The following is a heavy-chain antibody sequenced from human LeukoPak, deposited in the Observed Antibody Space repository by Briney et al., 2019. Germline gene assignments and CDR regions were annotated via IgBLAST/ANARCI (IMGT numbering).Heavy chain of an antibody. CDR3: ARHYYDFWSGYLDWFDP. V-gene: IGHV4-39*01. J-gene: IGHJ5*02. CDR2: IYYSGST. D-gene: IGHD3-3*01. Sequence: SETLSLTCTVSGGSISSSSYYWGWIRQPPGKGLEWIGRIYYSGSTYYNPSLKSRVTISVDTSKNQFSLKLSSVTAADTAVYYCARHYYDFWSGYLDWFDPWGQGTLVTVPS. CDR1: GGSISSSSYY.